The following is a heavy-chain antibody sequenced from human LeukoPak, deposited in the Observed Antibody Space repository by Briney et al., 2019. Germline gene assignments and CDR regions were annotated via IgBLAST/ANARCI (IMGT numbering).Heavy chain of an antibody. J-gene: IGHJ4*02. CDR1: GFTVSSNY. V-gene: IGHV3-53*05. CDR2: IYSGGST. CDR3: ARSSALRYRSSWLDY. D-gene: IGHD6-13*01. Sequence: GGSLRLSCAASGFTVSSNYTSWVRQAPGKGLEWVSVIYSGGSTYYADSVKGRFTISRDNSQNTLFPQMISLRAEDTAVYYCARSSALRYRSSWLDYWGQGTLVTVSS.